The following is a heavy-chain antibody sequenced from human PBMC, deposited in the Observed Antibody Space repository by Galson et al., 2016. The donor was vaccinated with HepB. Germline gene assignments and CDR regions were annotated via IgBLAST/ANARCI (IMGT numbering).Heavy chain of an antibody. Sequence: SETLSLTCTVSGGSISSSFYYWAWIRQPPGKGLEWIGNIYYSGTTYYNPSLQSRVTISVDTSQNQFPLSLNFVHSADTALYSCVVQDRAGLVNFWGPGTMVTVSS. V-gene: IGHV4-39*01. D-gene: IGHD3/OR15-3a*01. J-gene: IGHJ3*01. CDR3: VVQDRAGLVNF. CDR1: GGSISSSFYY. CDR2: IYYSGTT.